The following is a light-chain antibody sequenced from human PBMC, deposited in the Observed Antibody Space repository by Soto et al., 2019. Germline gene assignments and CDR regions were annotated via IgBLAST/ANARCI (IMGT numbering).Light chain of an antibody. CDR3: QQLNSFPIP. J-gene: IGKJ3*01. Sequence: IQLTQSPSSLSASVGDRVTISCRASQGIANFLAWYQQKPGKAPKLLIYGASTLQSGVPSRFSGSGSGTDFTLTISSRQPEDFATYYCQQLNSFPIPFGPGNKVDIK. CDR1: QGIANF. V-gene: IGKV1-9*01. CDR2: GAS.